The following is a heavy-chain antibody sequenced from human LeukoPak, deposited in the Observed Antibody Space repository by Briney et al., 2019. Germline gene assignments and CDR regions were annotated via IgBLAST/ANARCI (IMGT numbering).Heavy chain of an antibody. CDR2: ISSSSSYI. J-gene: IGHJ6*02. Sequence: GGSLRLSCAASGFTFSSYSMNWVRQAPGKGLEWVSSISSSSSYIYYADSVKGRFTISRDNAKNSLHLQMNSLRAEDTAVYYCARAEGAYDSSGYYLNYYYYGMDVWGQGTTVTVSS. CDR1: GFTFSSYS. V-gene: IGHV3-21*01. CDR3: ARAEGAYDSSGYYLNYYYYGMDV. D-gene: IGHD3-22*01.